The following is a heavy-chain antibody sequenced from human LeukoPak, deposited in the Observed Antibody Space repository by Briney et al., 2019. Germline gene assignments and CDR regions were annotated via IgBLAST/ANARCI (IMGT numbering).Heavy chain of an antibody. CDR1: GGSFSGYY. V-gene: IGHV4-34*01. Sequence: SETLSLTCAVYGGSFSGYYWSWIRQPPGKGLEWIGEINHSGSTNYNPSLKSRVTISVDTSKNQFSLKLSSVTAADTAVYYCARGRIAAAGTGWYFDLWGRGTLATVSS. D-gene: IGHD6-13*01. J-gene: IGHJ2*01. CDR3: ARGRIAAAGTGWYFDL. CDR2: INHSGST.